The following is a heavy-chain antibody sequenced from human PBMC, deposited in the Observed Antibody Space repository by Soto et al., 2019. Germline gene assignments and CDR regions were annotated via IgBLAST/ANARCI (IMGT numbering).Heavy chain of an antibody. CDR2: IKHGGRAT. CDR1: GITFSNYW. J-gene: IGHJ2*01. D-gene: IGHD4-17*01. V-gene: IGHV3-74*01. CDR3: TTLTTLAEFFDL. Sequence: EVQLVESGGGLVQPGGSLRISCAASGITFSNYWMHCVHQAPGKGLVWVSRIKHGGRATNYADSVKGRFTSSRDNAKNRVYLPMNSLRAEDTAVYYCTTLTTLAEFFDLWGRGTLVTVSS.